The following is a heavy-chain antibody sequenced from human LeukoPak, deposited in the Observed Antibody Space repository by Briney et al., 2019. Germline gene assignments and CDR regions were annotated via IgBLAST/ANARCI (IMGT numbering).Heavy chain of an antibody. V-gene: IGHV3-30*03. CDR1: GFTFRTSA. J-gene: IGHJ4*02. D-gene: IGHD3-22*01. CDR3: ASLKEWLLLGGFDY. Sequence: GRSLRLSCAASGFTFRTSALYWVRQAPGKGLEWVAAISYDERDVYYADSVKGRFAISRDNSKDILYLQMNGLRLEDTAIYYCASLKEWLLLGGFDYWGQGALVTVSS. CDR2: ISYDERDV.